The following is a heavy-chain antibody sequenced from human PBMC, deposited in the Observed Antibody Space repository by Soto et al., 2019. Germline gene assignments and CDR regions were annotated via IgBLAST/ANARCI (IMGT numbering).Heavy chain of an antibody. CDR3: AREDSIIIPAVSDF. CDR2: ISKSDYT. D-gene: IGHD2-2*01. CDR1: GFAFNNYG. V-gene: IGHV3-21*01. J-gene: IGHJ4*02. Sequence: GGSLRLSCTVSGFAFNNYGINWVRQAPGKGLEWVSSISKSDYTYYSDSVEGRFTISRDNAKNSVSLQMNTLRVEDTAVYYCAREDSIIIPAVSDFWGQGTLVTVSS.